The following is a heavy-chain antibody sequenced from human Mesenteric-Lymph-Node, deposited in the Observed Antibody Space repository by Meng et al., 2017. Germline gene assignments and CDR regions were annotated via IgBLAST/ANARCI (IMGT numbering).Heavy chain of an antibody. CDR2: ISGSGGST. J-gene: IGHJ3*02. CDR3: ARVRHTSSYLGAFDI. Sequence: GESLKISCAASGFTFSSYAMSWVRQAPGKGLEWVSAISGSGGSTYYADSVKGRFTISRDNSKNTLYLQMNTLRAEDTAVYYCARVRHTSSYLGAFDIWGQGTMVTVSS. CDR1: GFTFSSYA. D-gene: IGHD3-22*01. V-gene: IGHV3-23*01.